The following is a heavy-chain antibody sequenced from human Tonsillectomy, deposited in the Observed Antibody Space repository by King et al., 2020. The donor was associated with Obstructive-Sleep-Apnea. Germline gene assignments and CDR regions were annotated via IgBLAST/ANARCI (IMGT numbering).Heavy chain of an antibody. V-gene: IGHV3-9*01. D-gene: IGHD3-9*01. CDR3: AKDRGFNYDILTGYFDY. Sequence: QLVQSGGGLVQPGRSLRLSCAASGFTFDDYAIHWVRQAPGEGLEWVSGISWNSGSIGYADSVKGRFTISRDNAKNSLYLQMNSLRAEDTALYYCAKDRGFNYDILTGYFDYWGQGTLVTVSS. CDR2: ISWNSGSI. CDR1: GFTFDDYA. J-gene: IGHJ4*02.